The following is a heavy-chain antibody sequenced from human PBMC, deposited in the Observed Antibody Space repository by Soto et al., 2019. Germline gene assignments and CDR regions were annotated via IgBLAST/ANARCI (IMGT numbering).Heavy chain of an antibody. CDR2: IYYSGST. V-gene: IGHV4-39*01. CDR1: GGSISSSSYY. D-gene: IGHD3-3*01. Sequence: QLQLQESGPGLVKPSETLSLTCTVSGGSISSSSYYWGWIRQPPGKGLEWIGSIYYSGSTYYNPSLKSRVTISVDTSKNQFSLKLCSVTAADTAVYYCARGNTIFGVVTPYNWFDPWGQGTLVTVSS. CDR3: ARGNTIFGVVTPYNWFDP. J-gene: IGHJ5*02.